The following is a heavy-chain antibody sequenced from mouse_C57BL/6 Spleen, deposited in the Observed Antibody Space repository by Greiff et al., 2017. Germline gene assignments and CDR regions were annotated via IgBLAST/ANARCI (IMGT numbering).Heavy chain of an antibody. Sequence: EVQLQQSGPGLVKPSQSLSLTCSVTGYSITSGYYWNWIRQFPGNKLEWMGYISYDGSNNYNPSLKNRISITRDTSRNQFFLKLNSVTTEDTATYYCARDDGSSPHFDYWGQGTTLTVSS. D-gene: IGHD1-1*01. CDR1: GYSITSGYY. CDR3: ARDDGSSPHFDY. V-gene: IGHV3-6*01. J-gene: IGHJ2*01. CDR2: ISYDGSN.